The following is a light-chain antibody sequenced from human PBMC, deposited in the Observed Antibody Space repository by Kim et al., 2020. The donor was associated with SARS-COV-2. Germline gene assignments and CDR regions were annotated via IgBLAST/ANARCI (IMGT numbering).Light chain of an antibody. CDR1: ESISTW. Sequence: DIQMTQSPSTLSASVGDRVTITCLASESISTWLAWYQQKPGKAPKALIYDASSLQSGVPSRFTGSGSGTEFSLTISGLQPEDSASYYCQQYSDYFTFGPGTKVDIK. J-gene: IGKJ3*01. CDR3: QQYSDYFT. V-gene: IGKV1-5*01. CDR2: DAS.